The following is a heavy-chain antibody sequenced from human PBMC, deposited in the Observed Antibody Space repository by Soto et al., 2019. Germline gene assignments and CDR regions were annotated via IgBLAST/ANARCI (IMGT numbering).Heavy chain of an antibody. V-gene: IGHV6-1*01. CDR3: ARSVSGYSYGYRDYYYDGMDV. J-gene: IGHJ6*02. D-gene: IGHD5-18*01. CDR1: GDSVSSNSAA. Sequence: SQTLSHTCAISGDSVSSNSAAWNWIRQSPSRGLEWLGRTYYRSKWYNDYAVSVKSRITINPDTSKNQFSLQLNSVTPEDTAVYYCARSVSGYSYGYRDYYYDGMDVWGQGTTVTVSS. CDR2: TYYRSKWYN.